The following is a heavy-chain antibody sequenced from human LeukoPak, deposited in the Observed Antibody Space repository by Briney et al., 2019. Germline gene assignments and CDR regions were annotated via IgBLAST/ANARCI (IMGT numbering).Heavy chain of an antibody. Sequence: GGSLRLSCAASGIAFSTYAMSWVRQAPGKGLEWVPVVSESGEITHYADSVKGRFTISRDNSKNTVYLQMNSLRAEDSAVYYCAKDTAQGYTYGTIEQDYWGQGTRVTVSS. J-gene: IGHJ4*02. CDR2: VSESGEIT. CDR3: AKDTAQGYTYGTIEQDY. D-gene: IGHD5-18*01. CDR1: GIAFSTYA. V-gene: IGHV3-23*01.